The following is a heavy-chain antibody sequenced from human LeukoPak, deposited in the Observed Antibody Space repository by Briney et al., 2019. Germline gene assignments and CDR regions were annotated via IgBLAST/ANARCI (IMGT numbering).Heavy chain of an antibody. D-gene: IGHD3-22*01. J-gene: IGHJ5*02. CDR2: IYYSGST. Sequence: GSLRLSCAASGFTFSSYEMNWVRQAPGKGLEWIGSIYYSGSTYYNPSLKSRVTISVDTSKNQFSLKLRSVTAADTAVYYCAREQYYSDNSDLDWFDPWGQGALVTVSS. V-gene: IGHV4-39*07. CDR1: GFTFSSYE. CDR3: AREQYYSDNSDLDWFDP.